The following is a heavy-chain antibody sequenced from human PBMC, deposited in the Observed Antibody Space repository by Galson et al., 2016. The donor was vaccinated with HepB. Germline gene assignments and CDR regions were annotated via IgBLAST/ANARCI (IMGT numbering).Heavy chain of an antibody. J-gene: IGHJ3*02. CDR2: IYYSGTI. CDR1: GVSVDSGDYY. V-gene: IGHV4-61*08. CDR3: ARETEFRRITIVGDAFDI. D-gene: IGHD3-9*01. Sequence: ETLSLTCSVSGVSVDSGDYYWIWIRQSPGKGLEWIGYIYYSGTINYNPSLQSRVSISLDTSKNQFSLNLSSVTAADTAVYYCARETEFRRITIVGDAFDIWGQGKTVIVSS.